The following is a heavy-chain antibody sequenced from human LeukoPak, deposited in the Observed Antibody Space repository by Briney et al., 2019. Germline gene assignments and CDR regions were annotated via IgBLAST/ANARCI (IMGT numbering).Heavy chain of an antibody. V-gene: IGHV3-23*01. CDR1: GFTFSSYA. CDR3: AKGPLYGDYFTY. J-gene: IGHJ4*02. Sequence: GGSLRLSCAASGFTFSSYATSWVGQAPGKGLEWVAAISGSGGSTYYADSVKGRFTISRDNSKNTLYLQMNSLRAEDTAVYYCAKGPLYGDYFTYWGQGTVVTVSS. D-gene: IGHD4-17*01. CDR2: ISGSGGST.